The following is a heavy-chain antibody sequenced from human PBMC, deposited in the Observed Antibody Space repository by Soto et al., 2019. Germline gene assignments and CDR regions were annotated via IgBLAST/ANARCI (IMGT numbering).Heavy chain of an antibody. CDR2: IYYSGST. J-gene: IGHJ5*02. CDR1: GGSISSSSYY. D-gene: IGHD2-15*01. CDR3: ARDIVVVVAATPYNWFDP. Sequence: KPSETLSLTCTVSGGSISSSSYYWGWIRQPPGKGLEWIGSIYYSGSTYYNPSLKSRVTISVDTSKNQFSLKLSSVTAADTAVYYCARDIVVVVAATPYNWFDPWGQGTLVTVSS. V-gene: IGHV4-39*01.